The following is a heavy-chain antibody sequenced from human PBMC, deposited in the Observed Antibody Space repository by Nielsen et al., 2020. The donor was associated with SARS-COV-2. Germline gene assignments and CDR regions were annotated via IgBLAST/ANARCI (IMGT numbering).Heavy chain of an antibody. Sequence: GESLKISCAASGFTFSSYWMSWVRQAPGKGLEWVANIKQDGSEKYYVDSVKGRFTISRDNAKNSLYLQMNSLRAEDTAVYYCARDYYGSGSYYNPYYGMDVWGQGTTVTVSS. V-gene: IGHV3-7*05. CDR2: IKQDGSEK. CDR1: GFTFSSYW. J-gene: IGHJ6*02. D-gene: IGHD3-10*01. CDR3: ARDYYGSGSYYNPYYGMDV.